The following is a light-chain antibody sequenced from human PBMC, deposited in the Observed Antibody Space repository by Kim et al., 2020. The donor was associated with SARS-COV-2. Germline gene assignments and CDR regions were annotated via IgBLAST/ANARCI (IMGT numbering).Light chain of an antibody. CDR3: QQYDSSSWT. CDR1: RSISSSQ. CDR2: GAS. Sequence: SPGERAPLSCRASRSISSSQLAWYQQKPGQAPRLLVYGASSRATGIPDRFSGSGSGTDFTLTINTLEPEDFAVYYCQQYDSSSWTFGQGTKVDIK. V-gene: IGKV3-20*01. J-gene: IGKJ1*01.